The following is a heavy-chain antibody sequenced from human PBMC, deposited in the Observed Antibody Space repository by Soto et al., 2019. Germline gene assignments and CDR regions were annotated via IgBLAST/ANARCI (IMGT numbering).Heavy chain of an antibody. Sequence: GASVKVSCKASGYDFTAYDINWVRQASGQGLEWMGWMNPINGATGTARRFQGRVSMTRNTDTGTAYLELTSLRSDDTAVYFCGRGPSPRAPAGGTPYYYAMDVWGQGTTVT. D-gene: IGHD2-2*01. J-gene: IGHJ6*02. CDR2: MNPINGAT. CDR3: GRGPSPRAPAGGTPYYYAMDV. CDR1: GYDFTAYD. V-gene: IGHV1-8*02.